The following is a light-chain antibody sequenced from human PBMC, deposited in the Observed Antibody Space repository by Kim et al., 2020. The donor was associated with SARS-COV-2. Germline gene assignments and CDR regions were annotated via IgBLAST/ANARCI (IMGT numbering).Light chain of an antibody. J-gene: IGLJ1*01. V-gene: IGLV4-69*01. Sequence: QLVLTQSPSASASLGASVKLTCTLTIGHSSYAIAWHQQQPEKGPRYLMKLNSDGSHSKGDGIPDRFSSASSGAERDLTISSRQSEDEADYFCQTWGTGIRVFGRGTQVTVL. CDR3: QTWGTGIRV. CDR2: LNSDGSH. CDR1: IGHSSYA.